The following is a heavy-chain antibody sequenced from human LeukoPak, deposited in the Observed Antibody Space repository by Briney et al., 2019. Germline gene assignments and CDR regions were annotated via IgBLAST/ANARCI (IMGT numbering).Heavy chain of an antibody. V-gene: IGHV4-59*01. J-gene: IGHJ6*02. D-gene: IGHD5-18*01. CDR2: IHYSGST. Sequence: SETLSLTCTVSGGSISSYYWSWIRQPPGKGLEWIGYIHYSGSTNYNPSLKSRVTISVDTSKNQFSLKLSSVTAADTAVYYCARGLPQYYYYGMDVWGQGTTVTVSS. CDR1: GGSISSYY. CDR3: ARGLPQYYYYGMDV.